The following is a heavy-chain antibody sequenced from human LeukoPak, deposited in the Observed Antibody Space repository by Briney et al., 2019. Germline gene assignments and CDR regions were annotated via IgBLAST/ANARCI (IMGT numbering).Heavy chain of an antibody. D-gene: IGHD6-13*01. CDR3: ARGSGQQLVLANWFDP. Sequence: SETLSLTCAVYGGSFSGYYWSWIRQPPGKGLEWIGEINHSGSTNYNPSLKSRVTISVDTSKNQFSLKLSSVTAADTAVYHCARGSGQQLVLANWFDPWGQGTLVTVSS. CDR2: INHSGST. V-gene: IGHV4-34*01. CDR1: GGSFSGYY. J-gene: IGHJ5*02.